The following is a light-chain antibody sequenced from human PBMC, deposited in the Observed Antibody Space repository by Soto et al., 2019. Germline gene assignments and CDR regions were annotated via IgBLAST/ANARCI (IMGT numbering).Light chain of an antibody. J-gene: IGKJ5*01. V-gene: IGKV1-12*01. CDR3: QQANSFPIT. CDR2: AAS. Sequence: DIQMTQSPSSVSASVGDRVTITCRASQGISAWLAWYQQKPGKAPKLLNYAASRLQSGVPSRFSGSGFGTDFPPTITSLQPEDFAPYYCQQANSFPITFGQGTRLEIK. CDR1: QGISAW.